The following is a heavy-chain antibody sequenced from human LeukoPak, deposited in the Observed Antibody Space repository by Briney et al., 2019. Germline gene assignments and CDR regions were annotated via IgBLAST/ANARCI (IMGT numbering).Heavy chain of an antibody. CDR2: ISANGGTT. J-gene: IGHJ4*02. D-gene: IGHD7-27*01. CDR3: AKDLYWGFDY. V-gene: IGHV3-23*01. Sequence: GGSLRLSCAASGFTFSIYGMSWVRQAPGKGLEWVSAISANGGTTYYADSVKGRFTISRDNSKNTLYLQMSSLRAEDTAVYYCAKDLYWGFDYWGQGTLVTVSS. CDR1: GFTFSIYG.